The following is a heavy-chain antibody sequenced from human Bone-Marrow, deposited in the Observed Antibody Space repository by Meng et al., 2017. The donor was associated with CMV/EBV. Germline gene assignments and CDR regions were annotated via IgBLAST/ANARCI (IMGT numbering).Heavy chain of an antibody. D-gene: IGHD4-17*01. V-gene: IGHV4-61*01. CDR3: ARMTTVTVYYFDY. CDR1: GGSVSSGSYY. Sequence: SETLSLTCTVSGGSVSSGSYYWSWIRQPPGKGLEWIGYIYYSGSTNYNPTLKSRVTISVDTSKNQFSLKLSPVTAADTAVYYCARMTTVTVYYFDYWGQGTLVTVPS. CDR2: IYYSGST. J-gene: IGHJ4*02.